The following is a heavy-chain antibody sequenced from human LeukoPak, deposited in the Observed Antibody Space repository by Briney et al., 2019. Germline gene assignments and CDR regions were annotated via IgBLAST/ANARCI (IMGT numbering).Heavy chain of an antibody. V-gene: IGHV4-34*01. D-gene: IGHD3-9*01. CDR3: ARQGAYYDILTIHPGRYYYYMDV. Sequence: AETLSLTCAVYGGSFSGYYWSWIRQPPGKGLEWIGEINHSGSTNYNPSLKSRVTISVDTSKNQFSLKLSSVTAADTAVYYCARQGAYYDILTIHPGRYYYYMDVWGKGTTVTISS. CDR2: INHSGST. J-gene: IGHJ6*03. CDR1: GGSFSGYY.